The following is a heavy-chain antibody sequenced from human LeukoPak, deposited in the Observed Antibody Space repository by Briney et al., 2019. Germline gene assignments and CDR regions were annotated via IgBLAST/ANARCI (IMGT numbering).Heavy chain of an antibody. J-gene: IGHJ4*02. CDR1: GFTFSSYP. CDR2: ISGSGGST. D-gene: IGHD3-22*01. V-gene: IGHV3-23*01. CDR3: AKDPRGYYDSSGYY. Sequence: GGSLRLSCAASGFTFSSYPMSWVRQAPGKGLEWVSAISGSGGSTYYADSVKGRFTISRDNSKNTLYLQMNSLRAEDTAVYYCAKDPRGYYDSSGYYWGQGTLVTVSS.